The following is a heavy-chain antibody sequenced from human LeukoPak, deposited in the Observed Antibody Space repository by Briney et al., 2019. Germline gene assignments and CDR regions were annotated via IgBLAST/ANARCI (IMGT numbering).Heavy chain of an antibody. CDR1: GYTFTSYG. D-gene: IGHD3-10*01. CDR2: ISAYNGNT. J-gene: IGHJ4*02. CDR3: ARDVYGSGSQFDY. V-gene: IGHV1-18*01. Sequence: ASVKVSCKASGYTFTSYGISWVRQAPGQGLEWMGWISAYNGNTNYAQKFQGRVTITADESTSTAYMELSSLRSEDTAVYYCARDVYGSGSQFDYWGQGTLVTVSS.